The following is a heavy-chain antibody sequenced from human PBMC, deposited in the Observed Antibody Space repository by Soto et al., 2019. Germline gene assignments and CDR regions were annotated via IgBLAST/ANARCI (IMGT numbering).Heavy chain of an antibody. CDR1: GYTFTGYY. V-gene: IGHV1-2*02. Sequence: QVQLVQSGAEVKKPGASVKVSCKASGYTFTGYYMHWVRQAPGQGLEWMGWINPNSGGTNYAQKFQGRVTMPRDTSISTAYMELSRLRSDDTAVYYCARDKSVDYYYYGMDVWGQGTTVTVSS. CDR3: ARDKSVDYYYYGMDV. CDR2: INPNSGGT. J-gene: IGHJ6*02.